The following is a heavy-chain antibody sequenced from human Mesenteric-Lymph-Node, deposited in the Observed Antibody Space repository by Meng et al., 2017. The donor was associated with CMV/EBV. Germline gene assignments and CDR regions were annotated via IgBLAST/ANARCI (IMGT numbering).Heavy chain of an antibody. V-gene: IGHV3-30*02. D-gene: IGHD1-26*01. CDR3: AKGVGANDY. Sequence: GESLKISCAASGFTFSSYWMSWVRQAPGKGLEWVAFIRYDGSNKYYADSVKGRFTISRDNSKNTLYLQMNSLRAEDTAVYYCAKGVGANDYWGQGTLVTVSS. J-gene: IGHJ4*02. CDR2: IRYDGSNK. CDR1: GFTFSSYW.